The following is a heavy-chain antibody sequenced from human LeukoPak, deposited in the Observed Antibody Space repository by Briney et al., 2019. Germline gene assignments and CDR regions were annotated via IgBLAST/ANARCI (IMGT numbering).Heavy chain of an antibody. D-gene: IGHD3-10*01. CDR2: ISGSGGST. Sequence: PTGGSLRLSCAASGFTFSSYAMSWVRQAPGKGLEWVSAISGSGGSTYYADSVKGRFTISRDNSTNTLYLQMNSLRAEDTAVYYCVKGRGSGSYTYYFYYMDVWGKGTTVTVSS. CDR1: GFTFSSYA. CDR3: VKGRGSGSYTYYFYYMDV. V-gene: IGHV3-23*01. J-gene: IGHJ6*03.